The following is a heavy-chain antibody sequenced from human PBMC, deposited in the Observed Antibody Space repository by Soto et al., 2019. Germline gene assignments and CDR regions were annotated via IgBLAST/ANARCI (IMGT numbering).Heavy chain of an antibody. CDR3: ARGGWGGGYVHYYYYGMDV. D-gene: IGHD5-12*01. Sequence: GGSLRLSCAASGFTFSSYGMHWVRQAPGKGLEWVAVISYDGSNKYYADSVKGRFTISRDNSKNTLYLQMNSLRAEDTAVYYCARGGWGGGYVHYYYYGMDVWGQGTTVTVSS. J-gene: IGHJ6*02. CDR1: GFTFSSYG. V-gene: IGHV3-30*03. CDR2: ISYDGSNK.